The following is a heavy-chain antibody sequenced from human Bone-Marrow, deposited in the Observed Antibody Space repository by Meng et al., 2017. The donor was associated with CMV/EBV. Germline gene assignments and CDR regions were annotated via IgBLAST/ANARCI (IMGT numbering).Heavy chain of an antibody. CDR1: GYTFSSYG. CDR3: ARDRDYYGSGSHSNWEAFDI. CDR2: ISGYNGNT. Sequence: VKVSCKASGYTFSSYGISWVRQAPGQGLEWMGWISGYNGNTKYAQNLQGRISMATDTSTSTAYMELTSLRSDDTAVYYCARDRDYYGSGSHSNWEAFDIWRQGTMLTVS. J-gene: IGHJ3*02. D-gene: IGHD3-10*01. V-gene: IGHV1-18*01.